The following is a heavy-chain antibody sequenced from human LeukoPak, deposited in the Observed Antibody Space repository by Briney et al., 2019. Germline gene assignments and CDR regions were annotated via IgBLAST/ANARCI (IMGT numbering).Heavy chain of an antibody. CDR1: GGSISSSSYY. Sequence: SETLSLTCTVSGGSISSSSYYWGWIRQPPGKGLEWIGSIYYSGSTHYNPSLKSRVTISVDTSKNQISLKLGSVTAADTAVYYCARPRRSCGGSSCCQIFHCWGQGTLVTVSS. J-gene: IGHJ4*02. D-gene: IGHD2-15*01. CDR2: IYYSGST. V-gene: IGHV4-39*01. CDR3: ARPRRSCGGSSCCQIFHC.